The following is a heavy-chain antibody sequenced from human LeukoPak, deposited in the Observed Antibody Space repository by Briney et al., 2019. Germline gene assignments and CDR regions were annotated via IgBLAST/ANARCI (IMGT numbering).Heavy chain of an antibody. V-gene: IGHV4-59*12. CDR2: IYYSGST. D-gene: IGHD6-13*01. J-gene: IGHJ4*02. CDR3: ARGRGYSSSWYDDY. Sequence: SETLSLTCTVSGGSISSYYWSWIRQPPGKGPEWIGYIYYSGSTNYNPSLKSRVTISVDTSKNQFSLKLSSVTAADTALYYCARGRGYSSSWYDDYWGQGTLVTVSS. CDR1: GGSISSYY.